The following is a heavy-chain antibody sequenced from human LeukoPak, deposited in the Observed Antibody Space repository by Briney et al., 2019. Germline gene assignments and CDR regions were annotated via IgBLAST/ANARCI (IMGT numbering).Heavy chain of an antibody. CDR1: GGSISSYY. D-gene: IGHD2/OR15-2a*01. Sequence: SETLSLTCTVSGGSISSYYWSWIWQPPGKGLEWIGYIYYSGSINYNPSLKSRVTISVDTSKNQFSLKLSSVTAADTAVYYCARGGGYYYVAPDYWGQGTLVTVSS. CDR3: ARGGGYYYVAPDY. V-gene: IGHV4-59*01. CDR2: IYYSGSI. J-gene: IGHJ4*02.